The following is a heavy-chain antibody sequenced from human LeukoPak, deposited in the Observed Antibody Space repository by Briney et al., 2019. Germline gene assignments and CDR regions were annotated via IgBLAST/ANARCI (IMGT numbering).Heavy chain of an antibody. CDR2: LNGDGST. D-gene: IGHD5-24*01. CDR1: RGSSSGYY. CDR3: ASPATGNRDGFDY. Sequence: SETLSLTCAVSRGSSSGYYWTWIRQPPGMGLEWIGDLNGDGSTSYNPSLQTRVSISGDTSKNQVSLKLTSVSAADTAVYYCASPATGNRDGFDYWSQGTLVSVSS. V-gene: IGHV4-34*01. J-gene: IGHJ4*02.